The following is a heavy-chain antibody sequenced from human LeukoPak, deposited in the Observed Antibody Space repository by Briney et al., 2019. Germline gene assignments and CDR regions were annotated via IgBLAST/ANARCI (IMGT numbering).Heavy chain of an antibody. Sequence: ASVKVSCKASGYTFTGYYMHWVRQAPGQGLEWMGWINPNSGGTNYAQKFQGRVTMTRDTSISTAYMELSRLRSDDTAVYYCARSMYYYDSSGYLLDIWGQGTMVTVSS. CDR2: INPNSGGT. CDR3: ARSMYYYDSSGYLLDI. CDR1: GYTFTGYY. J-gene: IGHJ3*02. D-gene: IGHD3-22*01. V-gene: IGHV1-2*02.